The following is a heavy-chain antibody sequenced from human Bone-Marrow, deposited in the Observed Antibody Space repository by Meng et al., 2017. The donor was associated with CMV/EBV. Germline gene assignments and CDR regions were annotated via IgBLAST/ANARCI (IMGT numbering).Heavy chain of an antibody. CDR3: ARGTRGGANWFVDY. Sequence: SETLSLTCTVSGGSISSSSYYWGWIRQPPGKGLEWIGSIYYSGSTYYNPSLKSRVTISVDTSKNQFSLKLSSVTAADTAVYYCARGTRGGANWFVDYWGQGTLVTVSS. D-gene: IGHD1-1*01. CDR1: GGSISSSSYY. V-gene: IGHV4-39*01. J-gene: IGHJ4*02. CDR2: IYYSGST.